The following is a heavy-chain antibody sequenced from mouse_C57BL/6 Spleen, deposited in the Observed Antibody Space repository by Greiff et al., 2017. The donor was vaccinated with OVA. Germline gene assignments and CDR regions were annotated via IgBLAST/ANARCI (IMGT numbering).Heavy chain of an antibody. CDR3: AREGGLGFAY. Sequence: EVQVVESGGGLVKPGGSLKLSCAASGFTFSSYAMSWVRQTPEKRLEWVATISDGGSYTYYPDNVKGRFTISRDNAKNNLYLQMSHLKSEDTAMYYCAREGGLGFAYWGQGTLVTVSA. J-gene: IGHJ3*01. CDR2: ISDGGSYT. CDR1: GFTFSSYA. V-gene: IGHV5-4*01.